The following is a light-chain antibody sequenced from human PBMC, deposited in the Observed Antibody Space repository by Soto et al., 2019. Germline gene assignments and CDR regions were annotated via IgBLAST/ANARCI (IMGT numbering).Light chain of an antibody. V-gene: IGKV3-15*01. CDR3: QQYNNWPFT. CDR1: QSVNSN. Sequence: EIVSTQSPGTLSLSPWERATLSCRASQSVNSNLAWYQQKPGQAPRLLIYGASTRATGIPASFIGNGSGTEFTLTASSLQPEDFAVYYCQQYNNWPFTFGPGTKVDI. CDR2: GAS. J-gene: IGKJ3*01.